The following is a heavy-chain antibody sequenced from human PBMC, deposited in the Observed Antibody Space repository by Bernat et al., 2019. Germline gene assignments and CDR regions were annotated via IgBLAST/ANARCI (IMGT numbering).Heavy chain of an antibody. J-gene: IGHJ3*02. CDR2: IYSGGST. CDR3: ARDSSTVTSWNAFDI. V-gene: IGHV3-53*01. CDR1: GFTVSSNY. D-gene: IGHD4-11*01. Sequence: EVQLVESGGGLIQPGGSLRLSCAASGFTVSSNYMSWVRQAPGKGLEWVSVIYSGGSTYYADSVKGRFTISRDNSKNTLYLQMNSLRAEDTAEYYCARDSSTVTSWNAFDIWGQGTMVTVSS.